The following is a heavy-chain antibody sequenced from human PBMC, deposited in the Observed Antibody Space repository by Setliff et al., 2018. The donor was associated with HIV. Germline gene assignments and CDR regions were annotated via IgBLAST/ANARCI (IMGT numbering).Heavy chain of an antibody. Sequence: PGESLRLSCAASGFTFSSFAMTWVRQAPGKGLEWVSAISGRGGSTYYADSVQGRFTISRDNSKNTLYLQMNSLRAEDTAVYYCAKAQWLLSHWGFDPWGQGTLVTVSS. V-gene: IGHV3-23*01. CDR3: AKAQWLLSHWGFDP. D-gene: IGHD3-3*01. J-gene: IGHJ5*02. CDR1: GFTFSSFA. CDR2: ISGRGGST.